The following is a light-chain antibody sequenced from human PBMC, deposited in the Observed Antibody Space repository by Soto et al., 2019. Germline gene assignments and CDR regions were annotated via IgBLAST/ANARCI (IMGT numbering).Light chain of an antibody. Sequence: EIVMTQSPAILSVSPGERATLSCRASQTVRYFLAWYQQKPGQAPRLLIYGTSTRAPGVPARFSGSGSGTDFTLTISSLQSEDFAVYCCQQYHDWPPITFGQGTRLEVK. J-gene: IGKJ5*01. CDR2: GTS. V-gene: IGKV3-15*01. CDR3: QQYHDWPPIT. CDR1: QTVRYF.